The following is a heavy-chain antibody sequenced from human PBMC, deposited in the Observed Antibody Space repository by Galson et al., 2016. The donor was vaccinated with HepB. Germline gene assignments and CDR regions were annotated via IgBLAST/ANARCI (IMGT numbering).Heavy chain of an antibody. D-gene: IGHD2-21*02. CDR2: IYPGDSTA. J-gene: IGHJ5*02. CDR1: GYSFTIYW. V-gene: IGHV5-51*01. CDR3: ASLGYCSGDDCHPVS. Sequence: QSGAEVKRPGESLKISCQCSGYSFTIYWIAWVRQMPGKGLEWMGVIYPGDSTARYGPSFQGQVTMSVDKSINTAYLELTSLKAADTAMYYCASLGYCSGDDCHPVSWGQGTLVTVSS.